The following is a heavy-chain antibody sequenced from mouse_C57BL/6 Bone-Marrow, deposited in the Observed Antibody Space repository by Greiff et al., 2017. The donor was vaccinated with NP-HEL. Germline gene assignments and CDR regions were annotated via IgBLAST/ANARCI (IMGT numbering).Heavy chain of an antibody. CDR1: GYTFTDYN. J-gene: IGHJ3*01. CDR3: ARCGVYYYGSSFPFAY. D-gene: IGHD1-1*01. Sequence: EVQLQQSGPELVKPGASVKIPCKASGYTFTDYNMDWVKQSHGKSLEWIGDINPNNGGTIYNQKFKGKATLTVDKSSSTAYMELRSLTSEDTAVYYCARCGVYYYGSSFPFAYWGQGTLVTVSA. V-gene: IGHV1-18*01. CDR2: INPNNGGT.